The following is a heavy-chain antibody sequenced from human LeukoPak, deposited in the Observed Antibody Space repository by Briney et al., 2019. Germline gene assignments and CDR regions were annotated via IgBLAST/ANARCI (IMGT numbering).Heavy chain of an antibody. D-gene: IGHD1-26*01. J-gene: IGHJ4*02. CDR3: ARGGIYSYLVDY. V-gene: IGHV1-69*05. Sequence: SVKVSCRASGGTFSSYAISWVRQAPGQGLEWMGRIIPIFGTANYAQKFQGRVTITTDESTSTAYMELSSLRSEDTAVYYCARGGIYSYLVDYWGQGTLVTVSS. CDR2: IIPIFGTA. CDR1: GGTFSSYA.